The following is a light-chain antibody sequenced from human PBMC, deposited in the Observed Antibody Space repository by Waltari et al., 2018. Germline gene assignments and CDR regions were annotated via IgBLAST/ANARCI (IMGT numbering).Light chain of an antibody. CDR2: GNS. V-gene: IGLV1-40*01. CDR3: QSYDSSLSGLV. J-gene: IGLJ2*01. CDR1: SSNIGAGYD. Sequence: QSVLTQPPSVSGAPGQRVTISCTGSSSNIGAGYDVHWYQQLPGTAPKLPIYGNSNRPSGVPDRFSCSKSGTSASLAITGLQAEDEADYYCQSYDSSLSGLVFGGGTKLTVL.